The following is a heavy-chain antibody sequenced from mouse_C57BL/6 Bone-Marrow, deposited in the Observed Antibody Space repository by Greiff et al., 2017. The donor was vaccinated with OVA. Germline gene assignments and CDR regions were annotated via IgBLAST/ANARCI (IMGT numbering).Heavy chain of an antibody. J-gene: IGHJ2*01. CDR1: SFNIKDDY. Sequence: EVQLQQSGAELVRPGASVKLSCTASSFNIKDDYMHWVKQRPEQGLEWIGWIDPENGDTEYASKFQGKATITADTSSNTAYLQLSSLTSEDTAVYYCTTYGGSDYFDYWGQGTTLTVSS. D-gene: IGHD1-1*01. V-gene: IGHV14-4*01. CDR3: TTYGGSDYFDY. CDR2: IDPENGDT.